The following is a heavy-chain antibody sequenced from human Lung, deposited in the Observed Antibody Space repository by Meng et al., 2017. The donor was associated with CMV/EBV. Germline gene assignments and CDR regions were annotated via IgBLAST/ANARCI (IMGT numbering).Heavy chain of an antibody. CDR1: GYTFTDYY. CDR3: AGDKGWSGYDV. J-gene: IGHJ4*02. Sequence: QVQLVQSGAEVKKPXXSXKLACKASGYTFTDYYIHWVRQAPGQGLEWMRWINLNSGGTHDSQNFQGRVTMTTNTSISTAYMELSRLTSDDTAVYYCAGDKGWSGYDVWGQGTLVTVSS. D-gene: IGHD3-3*01. V-gene: IGHV1-2*02. CDR2: INLNSGGT.